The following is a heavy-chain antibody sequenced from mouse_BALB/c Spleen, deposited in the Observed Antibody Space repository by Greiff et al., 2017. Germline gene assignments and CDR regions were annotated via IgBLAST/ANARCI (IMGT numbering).Heavy chain of an antibody. CDR3: ARNYYGSRLDY. CDR2: ISYSGST. Sequence: EVQLVESGPGLVKPSQSLSLTCTVTGYSITSDYAWNWIRQFPGNKLELMGYISYSGSTSYNPSLKSRISITRDTSKNQFFLQLNSVTTEDTATYYCARNYYGSRLDYWGQGTTLTVSS. V-gene: IGHV3-2*02. J-gene: IGHJ2*01. CDR1: GYSITSDYA. D-gene: IGHD1-1*01.